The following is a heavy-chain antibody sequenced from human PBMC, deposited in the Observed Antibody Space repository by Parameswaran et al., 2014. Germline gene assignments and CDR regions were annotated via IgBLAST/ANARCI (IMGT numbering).Heavy chain of an antibody. CDR1: GYSFTSYW. Sequence: KVSCKGSGYSFTSYWIGWVRQMPGKGLEWMGRIDPSDSYTNYSPSFQGHVTISADKSISTAYLQWSSLKASDTAMYYCAREGTTENWFDPWGQGTLVTVSS. V-gene: IGHV5-10-1*01. CDR3: AREGTTENWFDP. D-gene: IGHD4-17*01. J-gene: IGHJ5*02. CDR2: IDPSDSYT.